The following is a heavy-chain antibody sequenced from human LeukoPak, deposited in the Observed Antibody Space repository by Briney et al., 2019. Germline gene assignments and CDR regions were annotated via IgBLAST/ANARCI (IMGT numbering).Heavy chain of an antibody. V-gene: IGHV4-39*01. D-gene: IGHD4-17*01. J-gene: IGHJ3*02. CDR3: AITDYGDYALYAFDI. CDR2: IYYSGST. Sequence: PSETLSLTCTVSGGSISSSSYYWCWSRQPPGKGVEWMGSIYYSGSTYYNPSLKSRVTISVDTSKNQFSLKLSSVTAADTAVYYCAITDYGDYALYAFDIWGQGTMVTVSS. CDR1: GGSISSSSYY.